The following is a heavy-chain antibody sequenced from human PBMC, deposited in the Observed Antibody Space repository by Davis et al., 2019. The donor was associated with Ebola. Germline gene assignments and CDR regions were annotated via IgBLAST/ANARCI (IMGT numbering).Heavy chain of an antibody. V-gene: IGHV3-23*01. CDR3: AKDQSFCSGGACSILYGDSLDS. Sequence: PGGSLRLSCAASGFIFSSYPMIWVRQAPGKELEWVSAISGNGRDTSYAYSVKGRVTISRDNSKNSVYLQMNGLRVEDTAIYYCAKDQSFCSGGACSILYGDSLDSWGQGTLVTVSS. J-gene: IGHJ4*02. D-gene: IGHD2-15*01. CDR2: ISGNGRDT. CDR1: GFIFSSYP.